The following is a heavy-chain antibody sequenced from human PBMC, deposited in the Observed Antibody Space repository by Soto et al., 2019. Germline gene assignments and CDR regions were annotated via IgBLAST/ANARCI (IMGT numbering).Heavy chain of an antibody. Sequence: QVQLVQSGAEVKKPGASVKVSCKASGYTFTSYGISWVRQAPGQGLEWMGWISAYNGNTNYAQKLQGRVTMTTDTSTSTAYMELRRLRSDDTAMYYCARDGPHIVVVVAAQYNWFDPWGQGTLVTVSS. J-gene: IGHJ5*02. V-gene: IGHV1-18*01. CDR2: ISAYNGNT. CDR3: ARDGPHIVVVVAAQYNWFDP. CDR1: GYTFTSYG. D-gene: IGHD2-15*01.